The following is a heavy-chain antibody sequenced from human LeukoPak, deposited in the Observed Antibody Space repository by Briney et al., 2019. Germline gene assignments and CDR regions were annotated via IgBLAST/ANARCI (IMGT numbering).Heavy chain of an antibody. J-gene: IGHJ4*02. CDR2: IYYSGST. Sequence: PSETLSLNCTVSGGSISSDSYYWAWIRQPPGKGLEWIASIYYSGSTYYNPSLKSRVTISVDTSRNQFSLKLSSVTAADTAVYYSARSQTGGTFDYWGQGALVTVSS. V-gene: IGHV4-39*01. D-gene: IGHD1-26*01. CDR1: GGSISSDSYY. CDR3: ARSQTGGTFDY.